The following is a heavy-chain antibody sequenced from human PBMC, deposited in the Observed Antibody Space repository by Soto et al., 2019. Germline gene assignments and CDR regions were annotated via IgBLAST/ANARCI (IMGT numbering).Heavy chain of an antibody. CDR3: ARARGYSYGPSDY. CDR2: IYHSGST. D-gene: IGHD5-18*01. Sequence: PSETLSLTCAVSGGSISSGGYSWSWIRQPPGKGLEWIGYIYHSGSTYYNPSLKSRVTISVDTSKNQFSLKLSSVTAADTAVYYCARARGYSYGPSDYWGQGTLVTVS. CDR1: GGSISSGGYS. J-gene: IGHJ4*02. V-gene: IGHV4-30-2*05.